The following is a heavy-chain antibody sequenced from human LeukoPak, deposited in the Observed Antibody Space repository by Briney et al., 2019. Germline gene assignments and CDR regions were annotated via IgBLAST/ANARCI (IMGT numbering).Heavy chain of an antibody. CDR3: ARLRAAGYFDWLTDYYYYGMDV. Sequence: SETLSLTCTVSGGSVSSYYWSWIRQPPGKGLEWMGYIYYSGSTNYNPSLKSRVTISVDTSKNQFSLKLSSVTAADTAVYYCARLRAAGYFDWLTDYYYYGMDVWGQGTTVTVSS. D-gene: IGHD3-9*01. V-gene: IGHV4-59*02. J-gene: IGHJ6*02. CDR2: IYYSGST. CDR1: GGSVSSYY.